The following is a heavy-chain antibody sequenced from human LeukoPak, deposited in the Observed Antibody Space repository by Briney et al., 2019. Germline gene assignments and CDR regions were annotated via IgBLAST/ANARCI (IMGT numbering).Heavy chain of an antibody. J-gene: IGHJ4*02. CDR2: ISDSGGST. V-gene: IGHV3-23*01. CDR3: ATGGAVAGRFAY. CDR1: GFTFSSYA. Sequence: GGSLRLSCAASGFTFSSYAMSWVRQAPGKGLEWVSGISDSGGSTYYADSVKGRFTISRDNSKNTLYLQMNSLRAEDTAVYYCATGGAVAGRFAYWGQGTLVTVSS. D-gene: IGHD6-19*01.